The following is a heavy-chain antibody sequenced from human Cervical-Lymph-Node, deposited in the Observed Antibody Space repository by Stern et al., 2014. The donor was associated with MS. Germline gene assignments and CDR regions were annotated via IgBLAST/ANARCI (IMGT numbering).Heavy chain of an antibody. V-gene: IGHV4-39*01. CDR2: VSYTGST. CDR3: SRHLPYSSSWYNWFDP. J-gene: IGHJ5*02. CDR1: GGSVSDSRYY. D-gene: IGHD6-13*01. Sequence: QLQLQESGPGLVKPSETLSLTCAVSGGSVSDSRYYWGWIRQPPGKGLEWIGSVSYTGSTYNNPSLKSRVTLSVDTTKNPFSLNLPSVTAADTALYYCSRHLPYSSSWYNWFDPWGQGTLVTVSS.